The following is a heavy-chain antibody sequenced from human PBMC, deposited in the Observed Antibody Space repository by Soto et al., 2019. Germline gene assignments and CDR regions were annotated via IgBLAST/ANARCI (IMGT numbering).Heavy chain of an antibody. CDR1: GFTVGNNY. V-gene: IGHV3-53*01. D-gene: IGHD3-10*01. Sequence: EVQLVESGGGLIQPGGSLKLSCAASGFTVGNNYMSWVRQAPGKGLEWVSLIYSTGTTKYADSVKGRFTVSRENAKNTLYLQMNSPRAEETAVYYCAKDGRGSGSHYNSFGYWGQGTLVTVSS. CDR2: IYSTGTT. J-gene: IGHJ4*02. CDR3: AKDGRGSGSHYNSFGY.